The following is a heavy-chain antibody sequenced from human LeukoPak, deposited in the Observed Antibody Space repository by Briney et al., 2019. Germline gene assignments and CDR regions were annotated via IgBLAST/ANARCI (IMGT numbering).Heavy chain of an antibody. CDR1: NGSISSYH. V-gene: IGHV4-4*09. D-gene: IGHD1-7*01. CDR2: ILTSGTT. Sequence: SETLSLTCTVCNGSISSYHWSWVRQPPGKGLEWIGYILTSGTTNYNASLKSRLTISVDTSKNQFTLKLSSVTAADSAMYYCARLRVSGNYLYYLDYWGQGTLVTVSS. J-gene: IGHJ4*02. CDR3: ARLRVSGNYLYYLDY.